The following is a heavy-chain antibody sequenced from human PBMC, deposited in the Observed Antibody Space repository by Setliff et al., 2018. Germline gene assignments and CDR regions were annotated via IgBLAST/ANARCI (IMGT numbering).Heavy chain of an antibody. CDR3: AKFQRGWNYLSDWFDP. D-gene: IGHD1-7*01. CDR1: GPAFSNYY. Sequence: GGSLRLSCAASGPAFSNYYMSWVRQAPGKGLEWVSSNSRDSLHIYYADSLKGRFTISRDNAKKTLYLQMNSLTAEDTAVYYCAKFQRGWNYLSDWFDPWGQGTLVTVSS. V-gene: IGHV3-21*04. J-gene: IGHJ5*02. CDR2: NSRDSLHI.